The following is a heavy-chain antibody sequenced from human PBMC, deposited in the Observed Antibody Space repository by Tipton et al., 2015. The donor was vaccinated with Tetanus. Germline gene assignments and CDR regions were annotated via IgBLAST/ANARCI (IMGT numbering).Heavy chain of an antibody. Sequence: GLVKPSQTLSLTCDISGDSVSNSRAAWNWIRQSPSRGLEWLGRTQYRSKWYVDYALSVKSRITINQDTSKNQLSLQLNSATPEDTAVYYCAREDRGSGFSWGQGTLVTVSS. CDR2: TQYRSKWYV. J-gene: IGHJ5*02. D-gene: IGHD6-19*01. CDR3: AREDRGSGFS. V-gene: IGHV6-1*01. CDR1: GDSVSNSRAA.